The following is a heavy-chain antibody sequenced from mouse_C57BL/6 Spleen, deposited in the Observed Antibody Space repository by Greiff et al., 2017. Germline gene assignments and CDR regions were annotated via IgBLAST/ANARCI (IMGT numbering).Heavy chain of an antibody. CDR3: ARTGYGSSPYYAMDY. J-gene: IGHJ4*01. Sequence: LVESGAELVKPGASVKISCKASGYAFSSYWMNWVKQRPGKGLEWIGQIYPGDGDTNYNGKFKGKATLTADKSSSTAYMQLSSLTSEDSAVYFCARTGYGSSPYYAMDYWGQGTSVTVSS. CDR2: IYPGDGDT. D-gene: IGHD1-1*01. V-gene: IGHV1-80*01. CDR1: GYAFSSYW.